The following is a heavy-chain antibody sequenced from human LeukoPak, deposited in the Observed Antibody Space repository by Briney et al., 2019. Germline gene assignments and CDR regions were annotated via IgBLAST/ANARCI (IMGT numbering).Heavy chain of an antibody. CDR2: INSDESST. CDR1: GFTFSTYW. J-gene: IGHJ4*02. V-gene: IGHV3-74*01. CDR3: AKSRRAYCSGGSCFGLWDY. Sequence: GGSLRLSCAASGFTFSTYWMHWVRDAPGEGLVWVSRINSDESSTTYADSVKGRFTISRDNAKNTLYLQMNSLRAEDTAVYYCAKSRRAYCSGGSCFGLWDYWGQGTLVTVSS. D-gene: IGHD2-15*01.